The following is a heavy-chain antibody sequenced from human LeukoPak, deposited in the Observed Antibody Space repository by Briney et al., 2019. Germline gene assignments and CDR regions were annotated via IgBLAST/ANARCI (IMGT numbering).Heavy chain of an antibody. CDR2: IYSSGST. V-gene: IGHV3-66*01. CDR3: AREALGGGGY. CDR1: GFTVSSSY. D-gene: IGHD3-10*01. Sequence: GGSLRLSCAASGFTVSSSYMNWVRQAPGKGLEWLSIIYSSGSTYHADSVKGRFTISRDSSKNTLYLQMNSLRAEDTAVYYCAREALGGGGYWGQGTLVTVSS. J-gene: IGHJ4*02.